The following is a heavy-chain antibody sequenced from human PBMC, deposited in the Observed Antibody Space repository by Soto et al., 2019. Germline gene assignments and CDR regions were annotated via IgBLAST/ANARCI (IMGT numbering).Heavy chain of an antibody. D-gene: IGHD1-7*01. CDR2: IVVGSGNT. V-gene: IGHV1-58*01. Sequence: SVKVSCKASGFTFTSSAVQWVRQARGQRLEWIGWIVVGSGNTNYAQKFQERVTITRDMSTSTAYMELSSLRSEDTAVYYCAADPPETTSYYYYGMDVWGQGTTVTVSS. J-gene: IGHJ6*02. CDR3: AADPPETTSYYYYGMDV. CDR1: GFTFTSSA.